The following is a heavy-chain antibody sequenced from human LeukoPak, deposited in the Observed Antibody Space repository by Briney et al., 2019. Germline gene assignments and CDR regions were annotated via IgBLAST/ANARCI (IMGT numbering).Heavy chain of an antibody. Sequence: GGSLRLSCSASGFTFSSYAMHWVRQAPGKGLEYVSAISSNGGSTYYADSVKGRFTISRDNSKNTLYLQMSSLRAEDTAVYYCARHWDIVPTWGRWFGPWGQGTLVTVS. CDR1: GFTFSSYA. CDR3: ARHWDIVPTWGRWFGP. J-gene: IGHJ5*02. D-gene: IGHD5-12*01. V-gene: IGHV3-64D*06. CDR2: ISSNGGST.